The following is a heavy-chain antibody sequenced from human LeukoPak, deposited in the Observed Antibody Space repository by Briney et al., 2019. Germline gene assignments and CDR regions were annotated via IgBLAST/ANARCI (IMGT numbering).Heavy chain of an antibody. CDR2: IFHSGST. Sequence: SETLSLTCADYGGSFSGYYWSWIRQPPGKGREWIGDIFHSGSTNYSPSLKSRATISVDASKNQFSLRLSSVNTADTAVYYCARGRAQRNYDFWSGYRSNWFDPWGQGTLVTVSS. V-gene: IGHV4-34*01. CDR1: GGSFSGYY. D-gene: IGHD3-3*01. J-gene: IGHJ5*02. CDR3: ARGRAQRNYDFWSGYRSNWFDP.